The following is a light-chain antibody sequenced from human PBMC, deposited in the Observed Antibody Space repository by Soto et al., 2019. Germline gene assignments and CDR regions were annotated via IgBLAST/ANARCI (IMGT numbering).Light chain of an antibody. CDR3: TSYTISSTLEGVL. V-gene: IGLV2-14*01. CDR1: SSDVGGYNY. Sequence: QSALTQPASVSGSPGQSITISCTGTSSDVGGYNYVSWYQQQPGKAPKLMIYEVSYRPSGVSKRFSGSKSGNMASLTISGLQAEDEADYYCTSYTISSTLEGVLFGGGTKVTVL. J-gene: IGLJ2*01. CDR2: EVS.